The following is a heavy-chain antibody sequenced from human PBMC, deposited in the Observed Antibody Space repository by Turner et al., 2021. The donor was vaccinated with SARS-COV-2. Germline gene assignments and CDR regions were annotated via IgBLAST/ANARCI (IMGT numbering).Heavy chain of an antibody. CDR1: GFPFSPYA. J-gene: IGHJ3*02. CDR3: ARDRDCSSTSCYNAFDI. CDR2: RSSDGTNK. V-gene: IGHV3-30-3*01. D-gene: IGHD2-2*02. Sequence: QVQLVGSGGGVVQPGRSLRLPCSASGFPFSPYAMHWVRKAQGKGLEWVVVRSSDGTNKYNADSVKGRFTISRDNSKNTLYLQMNSLRTEDTAVYYCARDRDCSSTSCYNAFDIWGQGTMVTVSS.